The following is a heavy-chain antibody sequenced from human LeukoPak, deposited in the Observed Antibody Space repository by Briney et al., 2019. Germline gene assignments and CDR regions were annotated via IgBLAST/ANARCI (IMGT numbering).Heavy chain of an antibody. CDR2: VYSSEIT. Sequence: SETLSLTCTVSGGSISGYYWSWIRQPPGKRLEWIGYVYSSEITNYNPSLKSRVTLSVDTSENQFSLRLSSVTAADTAVYYCARCDSVTALDYWGQGTLVTVSS. V-gene: IGHV4-59*01. CDR1: GGSISGYY. CDR3: ARCDSVTALDY. J-gene: IGHJ4*02. D-gene: IGHD5-18*01.